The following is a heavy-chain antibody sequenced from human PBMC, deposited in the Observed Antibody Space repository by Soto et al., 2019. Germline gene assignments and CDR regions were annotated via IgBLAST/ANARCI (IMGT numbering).Heavy chain of an antibody. CDR3: AKDQSTVENACDI. CDR2: ISYDGCNK. CDR1: GFTFSSYG. Sequence: QVQLVESGGGVVQPGRSLRLSCAASGFTFSSYGMHWVRQAPGKGLGWVAVISYDGCNKYYADSVKGRFTIPRDNSKNTLYLQMNSLRAEDTAVYYCAKDQSTVENACDIWGQGPMVTVSS. V-gene: IGHV3-30*18. D-gene: IGHD4-17*01. J-gene: IGHJ3*02.